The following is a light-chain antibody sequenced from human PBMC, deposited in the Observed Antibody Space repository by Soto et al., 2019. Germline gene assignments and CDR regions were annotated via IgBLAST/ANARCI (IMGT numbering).Light chain of an antibody. CDR3: CSYAGSSTPYV. V-gene: IGLV2-14*03. J-gene: IGLJ1*01. CDR2: DVA. Sequence: QSVLTQPASVSGSPGQSITISCTGTSSDVGHYNYVSWYQQHPGNAPKLIIYDVALRASGVSNRFSGSKSGNTASLTISGLQAEDEADYYCCSYAGSSTPYVFGTGTKVTVL. CDR1: SSDVGHYNY.